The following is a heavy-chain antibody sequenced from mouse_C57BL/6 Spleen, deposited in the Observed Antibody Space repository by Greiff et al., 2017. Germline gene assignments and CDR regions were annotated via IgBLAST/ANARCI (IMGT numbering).Heavy chain of an antibody. D-gene: IGHD4-1*01. CDR2: INPNNGGT. Sequence: EVQLQQSGPELVKPGASVKISCKASGYTFTDYYMNWVKQSHGKSLEWIGDINPNNGGTSYNQKFKGKATLTVDKSSSTAYMELRSLTSEDSAVYYCARSGKGAMDYWGKGTSVTVSS. CDR3: ARSGKGAMDY. J-gene: IGHJ4*01. CDR1: GYTFTDYY. V-gene: IGHV1-26*01.